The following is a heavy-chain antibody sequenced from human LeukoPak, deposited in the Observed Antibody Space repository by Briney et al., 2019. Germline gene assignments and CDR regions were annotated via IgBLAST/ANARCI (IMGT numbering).Heavy chain of an antibody. D-gene: IGHD2-2*01. V-gene: IGHV3-74*01. CDR3: APHLSVVVPGAQYGMDV. CDR2: INSDGSST. Sequence: GGSLRLSCGASGFTFSSFWMHWVRQAPAKGLVWVSRINSDGSSTSYADSVKGRFTISRDNAKNMVYLQMNSLRAEDTAVYYRAPHLSVVVPGAQYGMDVWGQGTTVTVSS. J-gene: IGHJ6*02. CDR1: GFTFSSFW.